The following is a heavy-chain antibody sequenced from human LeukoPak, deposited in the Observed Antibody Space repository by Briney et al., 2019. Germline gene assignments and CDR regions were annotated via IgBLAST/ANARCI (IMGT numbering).Heavy chain of an antibody. V-gene: IGHV3-21*01. CDR2: ISSSSSYI. CDR1: GFTFSSYS. Sequence: GGSLRLSCAASGFTFSSYSMNWVRQAPGKWLEWVSSISSSSSYIYYADSVKGRFTISRDNAKNSLYLQMNSLRAEDTAVYYCAREVVLVPAATSYYYYYMDVWGKGTTVTVSS. D-gene: IGHD2-2*01. CDR3: AREVVLVPAATSYYYYYMDV. J-gene: IGHJ6*03.